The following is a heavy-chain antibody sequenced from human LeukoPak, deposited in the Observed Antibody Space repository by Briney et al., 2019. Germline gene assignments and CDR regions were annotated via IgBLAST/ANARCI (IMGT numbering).Heavy chain of an antibody. CDR1: GATFSSNA. V-gene: IGHV1-69*05. CDR3: ARVKDYGGDYYYYMDV. J-gene: IGHJ6*03. CDR2: IITIFGTA. Sequence: SVKLSRKASGATFSSNANSRVRLPPGPGLGRMGGIITIFGTANYAQKCQGRVTITTDESTSTAYMELRSLRSEDTAVYYCARVKDYGGDYYYYMDVWGKGTTVTVSS. D-gene: IGHD4-23*01.